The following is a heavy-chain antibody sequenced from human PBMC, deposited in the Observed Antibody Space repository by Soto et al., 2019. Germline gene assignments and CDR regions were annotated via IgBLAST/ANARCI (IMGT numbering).Heavy chain of an antibody. CDR3: ARDSSRSGWLDP. V-gene: IGHV4-59*01. D-gene: IGHD6-13*01. Sequence: QVQLQESGPGLVKPSETLSLTCTVSGASISSYYWTWIRQPPGKGLEWIGYIHYTGSPYSNPSLKSRVTMSLDTSKNQFSLKLSSVTAADTAVFYCARDSSRSGWLDPWGQGTLVTVSS. CDR1: GASISSYY. CDR2: IHYTGSP. J-gene: IGHJ5*02.